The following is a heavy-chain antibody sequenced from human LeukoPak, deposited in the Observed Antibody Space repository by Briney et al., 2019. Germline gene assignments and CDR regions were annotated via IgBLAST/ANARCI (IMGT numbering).Heavy chain of an antibody. D-gene: IGHD6-19*01. Sequence: GASVKVSCKASGYTFTSYGISWVRQAPGQGLEWMGWINPNSGGTNYAQKFQGRVTMTRDTSISTAYMELSRLRSDDTAVYYCAREILSYSSGCSDYWGQGTLVTVSS. CDR1: GYTFTSYG. CDR3: AREILSYSSGCSDY. V-gene: IGHV1-2*02. CDR2: INPNSGGT. J-gene: IGHJ4*02.